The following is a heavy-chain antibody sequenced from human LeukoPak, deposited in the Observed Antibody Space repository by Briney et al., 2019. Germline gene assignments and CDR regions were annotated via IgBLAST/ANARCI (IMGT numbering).Heavy chain of an antibody. V-gene: IGHV4-34*01. D-gene: IGHD7-27*01. J-gene: IGHJ4*02. CDR2: INHSGST. CDR1: GGSFSGYY. Sequence: SETLSLTCAVYGGSFSGYYWSWIRQPPGKGLEWIGEINHSGSTNYNPSLKSRVTISVDTSKNQFSLKLSSVTAADTAVYYCARANWGLLYYFDYWGQGTLVTVSS. CDR3: ARANWGLLYYFDY.